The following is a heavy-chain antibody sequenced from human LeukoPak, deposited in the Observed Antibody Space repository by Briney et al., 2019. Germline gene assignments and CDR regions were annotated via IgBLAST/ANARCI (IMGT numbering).Heavy chain of an antibody. J-gene: IGHJ4*02. Sequence: SGGSLRLSCAPSGFTFSTYAMIWVRQAPGKGLEWVSAISNSGYGTYYADSVKGRFTISRDNSKNTLYLQMNSLRAEDTAVYYCAKLDSGSYSDYWGQGTLVTVSS. D-gene: IGHD1-26*01. CDR1: GFTFSTYA. CDR3: AKLDSGSYSDY. V-gene: IGHV3-23*01. CDR2: ISNSGYGT.